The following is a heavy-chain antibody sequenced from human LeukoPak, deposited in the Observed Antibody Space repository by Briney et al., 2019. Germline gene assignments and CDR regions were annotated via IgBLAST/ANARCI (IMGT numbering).Heavy chain of an antibody. J-gene: IGHJ3*02. D-gene: IGHD5-12*01. CDR2: IIPILGIA. Sequence: ASVTVSCTASGGTFSSYAISRVRQAPGQGLEWMGRIIPILGIANYAQKFQGRVTITADKSTSTAYMELSSLRSEDTAVYYCARTRRWASRYSGYDVGAFDIWGQGTMVTVSS. CDR3: ARTRRWASRYSGYDVGAFDI. CDR1: GGTFSSYA. V-gene: IGHV1-69*04.